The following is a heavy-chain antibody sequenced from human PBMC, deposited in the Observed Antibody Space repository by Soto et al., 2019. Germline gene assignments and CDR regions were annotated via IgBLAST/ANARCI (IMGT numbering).Heavy chain of an antibody. D-gene: IGHD2-2*01. V-gene: IGHV4-34*01. CDR1: GGSFSGNY. J-gene: IGHJ5*02. CDR3: VRRYCSRTSCLAGFDP. CDR2: VNHSGSA. Sequence: PSETLSLTCGVYGGSFSGNYWTWIRQPPGKGLEWIGEVNHSGSAKYNPSLKSRVTISVDTSKNQISLKLTSLTAADTALYYCVRRYCSRTSCLAGFDPWGRGTQVTVSS.